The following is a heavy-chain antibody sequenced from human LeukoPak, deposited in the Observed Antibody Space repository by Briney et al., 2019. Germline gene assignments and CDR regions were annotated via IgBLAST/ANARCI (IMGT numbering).Heavy chain of an antibody. J-gene: IGHJ4*02. CDR3: ARKFLTGRLIDY. CDR1: GLTFSNYG. Sequence: HTGGSLRLSCAASGLTFSNYGMHWVRQAPGKGLGWVAVISYDGSNEYYADSVKGRFTISRDTSKNTLYLQMNSLRAEDTALYYCARKFLTGRLIDYWGQGTLVTVSS. V-gene: IGHV3-30*03. D-gene: IGHD7-27*01. CDR2: ISYDGSNE.